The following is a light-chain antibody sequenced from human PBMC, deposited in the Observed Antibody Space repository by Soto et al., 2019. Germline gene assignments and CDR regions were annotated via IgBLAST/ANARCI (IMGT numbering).Light chain of an antibody. Sequence: MTQSPSTLSVSPGERASLSCWASQSVSSNLAWYQQKPGQTPRLLIYATSTRATGIPARFSGSGSGTEFTLTISSLQSEDFAVYYCQHYNNWPLTFGGGTKVDIK. CDR3: QHYNNWPLT. V-gene: IGKV3-15*01. J-gene: IGKJ4*01. CDR2: ATS. CDR1: QSVSSN.